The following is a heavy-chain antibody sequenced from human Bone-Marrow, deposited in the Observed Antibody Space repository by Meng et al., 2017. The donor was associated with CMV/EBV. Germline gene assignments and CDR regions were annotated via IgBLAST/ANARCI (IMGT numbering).Heavy chain of an antibody. CDR2: IYYSGST. CDR3: ASSKGHGGSYYSGYFDY. D-gene: IGHD1-26*01. J-gene: IGHJ4*02. Sequence: SETLSLTCTVSGGSVSGGSYYWSWIRQPPGKGLEWIGYIYYSGSTNYNPSLKSRVTISVDTSKNQFSLKLSSVTAADTAVYYCASSKGHGGSYYSGYFDYWGQGTLVTVSS. CDR1: GGSVSGGSYY. V-gene: IGHV4-61*01.